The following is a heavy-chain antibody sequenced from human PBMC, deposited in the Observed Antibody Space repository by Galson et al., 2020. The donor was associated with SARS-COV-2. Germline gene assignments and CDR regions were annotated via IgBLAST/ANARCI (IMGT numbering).Heavy chain of an antibody. CDR2: VKEDGSEK. CDR1: GFTFSSYW. Sequence: PGGSLRLSCSASGFTFSSYWMSWVRQAPGKGLEWAASVKEDGSEKYYVYSVRGRFIISRDNAKNSLFLQMNSLRAEDSAVYYCARVLKQDYYDSSGYRPLENWFDPWGQGTLVTVSS. V-gene: IGHV3-7*01. CDR3: ARVLKQDYYDSSGYRPLENWFDP. J-gene: IGHJ5*02. D-gene: IGHD3-22*01.